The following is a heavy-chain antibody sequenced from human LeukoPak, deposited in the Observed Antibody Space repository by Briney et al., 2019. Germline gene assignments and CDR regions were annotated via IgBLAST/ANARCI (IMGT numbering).Heavy chain of an antibody. J-gene: IGHJ4*02. V-gene: IGHV3-73*01. Sequence: GGSLRLSCAASGFTFSGSAMHWVRQASGKGLEWVGRIRSKANSYATAYAASVKGRFTISRDDSKNTAYLQMNSLKTEGTAVYYCTRHELGYCSGGSCLAYDYWGQGTLVTVSS. CDR2: IRSKANSYAT. CDR3: TRHELGYCSGGSCLAYDY. CDR1: GFTFSGSA. D-gene: IGHD2-15*01.